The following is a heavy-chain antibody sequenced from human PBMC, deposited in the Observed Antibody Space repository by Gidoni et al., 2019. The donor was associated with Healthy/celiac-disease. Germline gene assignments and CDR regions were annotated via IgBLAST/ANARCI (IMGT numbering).Heavy chain of an antibody. V-gene: IGHV4-39*07. J-gene: IGHJ4*02. CDR3: ARDSRLYYFDY. Sequence: QLQLQEWGPGLVKPSETLSLTCTVSGGSISSSSYSWGWIRQPPGKGLEWIGSIYYSGSTYSTPSLKSRVTISVDTSKNQFSLKLSSVTAADTAVYYCARDSRLYYFDYWGQGTLVTVSS. CDR1: GGSISSSSYS. CDR2: IYYSGST.